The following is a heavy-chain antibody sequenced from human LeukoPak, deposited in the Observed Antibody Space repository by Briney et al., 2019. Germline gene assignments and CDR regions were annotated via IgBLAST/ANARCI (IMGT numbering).Heavy chain of an antibody. J-gene: IGHJ4*02. D-gene: IGHD2-15*01. V-gene: IGHV3-15*01. CDR3: TTLGCSGDGCHSDY. CDR1: GFTFTNVW. Sequence: GESLRLSCAASGFTFTNVWMNWVRQAPGKGLEWVGRIKSKSDGGTTDYAAPVKGRFTISRDDSKNALYLQMNNLKTEDTAVYYCTTLGCSGDGCHSDYWGQGTLVTVSS. CDR2: IKSKSDGGTT.